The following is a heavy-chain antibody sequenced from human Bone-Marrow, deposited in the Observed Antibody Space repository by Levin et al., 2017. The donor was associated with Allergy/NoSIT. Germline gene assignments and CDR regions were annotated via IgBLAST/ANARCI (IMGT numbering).Heavy chain of an antibody. CDR1: GFTVGNNY. CDR3: SSAPGFSDY. J-gene: IGHJ4*02. V-gene: IGHV3-66*01. CDR2: IYSGGGT. Sequence: GGSLRLSCAASGFTVGNNYVAWVRQAPGKGLDWISVIYSGGGTYYADSVKGRFTISRDKSKNTVYLQMNSLRVEDTAVCYCSSAPGFSDYWGQGTLVTVSS.